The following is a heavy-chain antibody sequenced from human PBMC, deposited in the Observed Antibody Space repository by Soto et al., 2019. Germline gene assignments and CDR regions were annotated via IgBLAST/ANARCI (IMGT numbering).Heavy chain of an antibody. D-gene: IGHD5-12*01. CDR2: VYYRGNA. CDR1: DDSINSDKYY. J-gene: IGHJ4*02. V-gene: IGHV4-39*01. Sequence: PSETLSLTCSVSDDSINSDKYYWGWIRQPPGKGLEWIGSVYYRGNAHYNPSLQTRVTISLDKSKSQFSLKLNSVTAADSAVYFCARLGGLATISYYFDFWGPGALVTVSS. CDR3: ARLGGLATISYYFDF.